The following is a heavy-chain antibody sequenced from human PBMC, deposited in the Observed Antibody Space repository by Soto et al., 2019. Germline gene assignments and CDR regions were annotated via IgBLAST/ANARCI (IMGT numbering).Heavy chain of an antibody. CDR1: GGTFGSYA. V-gene: IGHV1-69*13. J-gene: IGHJ3*02. Sequence: SVKVSCKASGGTFGSYAISWVRQAPGQGLEWMGGIIPIFGTANYAQKFQGRVTITADESTSTAYMELSSLRSEDTAVYYCAREGTAMVADAFDIWGQGTMVTVSS. CDR3: AREGTAMVADAFDI. D-gene: IGHD5-18*01. CDR2: IIPIFGTA.